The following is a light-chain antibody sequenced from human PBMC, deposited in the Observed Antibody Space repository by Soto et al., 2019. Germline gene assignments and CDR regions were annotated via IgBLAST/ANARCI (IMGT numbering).Light chain of an antibody. CDR2: DAS. CDR3: QQYRDWPLT. J-gene: IGKJ4*01. V-gene: IGKV3-15*01. CDR1: HSAASA. Sequence: EIVLTQSPATLSVSPGERATLSWRASHSAASAVAWYQQKPGQAPRLLIYDASTRATGIPARFSGSGSATEFTLTISSLQSEDFAVYSCQQYRDWPLTFGGGTKVDIK.